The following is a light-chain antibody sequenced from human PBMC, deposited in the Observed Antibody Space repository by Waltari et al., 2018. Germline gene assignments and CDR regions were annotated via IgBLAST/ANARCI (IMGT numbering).Light chain of an antibody. CDR1: SSDVGGYNY. V-gene: IGLV2-8*01. CDR3: SSYAGSNPVV. CDR2: EVS. Sequence: QSALTQPPSASGSPGQSVTISCTGTSSDVGGYNYVSWYQQQPGKAPKLMIYEVSKLPSGVPDRFSGSKSGNTASLTVSGLQAEDEADYYCSSYAGSNPVVFGGGTKLTVL. J-gene: IGLJ2*01.